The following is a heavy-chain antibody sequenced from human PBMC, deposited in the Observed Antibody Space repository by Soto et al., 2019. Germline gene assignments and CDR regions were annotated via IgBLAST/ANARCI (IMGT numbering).Heavy chain of an antibody. CDR2: ISYDGSNK. D-gene: IGHD6-19*01. CDR3: ARVFRDSSGWYPFDY. CDR1: GFTFSSYA. Sequence: QVQLVESGGGVVQPGRSLRLSCAASGFTFSSYAMHWVRQAPGKGLEWVAVISYDGSNKYYADSVKGRFTISRDNSKNTLYLQMYSLRAEDTAVYYCARVFRDSSGWYPFDYWGQGTLVTVSS. V-gene: IGHV3-30-3*01. J-gene: IGHJ4*02.